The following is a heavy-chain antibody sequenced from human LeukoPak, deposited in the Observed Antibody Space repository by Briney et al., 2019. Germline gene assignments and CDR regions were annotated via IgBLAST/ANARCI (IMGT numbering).Heavy chain of an antibody. J-gene: IGHJ5*02. V-gene: IGHV3-23*01. CDR3: AKDGSGSFSVFDWFDP. Sequence: GGSLRLSCAASGFTFSSYAMSWVRQAPGKGLECISGFSGSGGSTYYADSVRGRFTISRDNSKNTLYLQMNSLRAEDTAVYYCAKDGSGSFSVFDWFDPWGQGTLVTVST. CDR1: GFTFSSYA. CDR2: FSGSGGST. D-gene: IGHD3-10*01.